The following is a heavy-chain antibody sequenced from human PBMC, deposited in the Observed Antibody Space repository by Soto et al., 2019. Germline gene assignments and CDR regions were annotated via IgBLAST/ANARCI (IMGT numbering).Heavy chain of an antibody. CDR2: ISGSGGST. D-gene: IGHD2-2*01. CDR3: AKDPIVVVPAANGEYYFDY. V-gene: IGHV3-23*01. Sequence: PGGSLRLSCAASGFTFSSYAMSWVRQAPGKGLEWVSAISGSGGSTYYADSVKGRFTISRDNSKNTLYLQMNSLRAEDTAVYYCAKDPIVVVPAANGEYYFDYWGQGTLVTVSS. J-gene: IGHJ4*02. CDR1: GFTFSSYA.